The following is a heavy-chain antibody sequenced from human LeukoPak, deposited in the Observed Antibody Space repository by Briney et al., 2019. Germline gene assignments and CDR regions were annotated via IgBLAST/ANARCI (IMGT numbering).Heavy chain of an antibody. Sequence: RTSETLSLTCTVSGAPISGYYWRCIRQPPGKSLEWFGYIYYSGSTDYNPSLKSRVTMSVDTSKNQFSLKLSSMTAADTAVYHCARYLRTSSAYYMDVWGKGTTVTVSS. CDR3: ARYLRTSSAYYMDV. CDR1: GAPISGYY. V-gene: IGHV4-59*01. J-gene: IGHJ6*03. CDR2: IYYSGST.